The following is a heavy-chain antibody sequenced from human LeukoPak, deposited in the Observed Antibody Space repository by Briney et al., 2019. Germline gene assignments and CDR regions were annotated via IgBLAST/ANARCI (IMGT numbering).Heavy chain of an antibody. CDR1: GGTFSSYA. CDR3: ASWGGVSTFDAFDI. J-gene: IGHJ3*02. V-gene: IGHV1-69*06. CDR2: IIPIFGTA. Sequence: GASVKVSCKASGGTFSSYAISWVRQAPGPGLEWMGGIIPIFGTANYAQKFQGRVTITADKSTSTAYMELSSLRSEDTAVYYCASWGGVSTFDAFDIWGQGTMVTVSS. D-gene: IGHD3-16*01.